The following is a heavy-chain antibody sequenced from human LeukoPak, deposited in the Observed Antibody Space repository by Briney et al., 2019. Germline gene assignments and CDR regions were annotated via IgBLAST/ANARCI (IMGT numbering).Heavy chain of an antibody. CDR2: INHSGST. V-gene: IGHV4-34*01. D-gene: IGHD4-17*01. Sequence: PSETLSLTCAVYGGSFSGYYWSWLRQPPGKGLEWIGEINHSGSTNYNPSLKSRVTISVDTSKNQFSLKLSSVTAADTAVYYCARDLDYGDYILPFGYWGQGTLVTVSS. J-gene: IGHJ4*02. CDR1: GGSFSGYY. CDR3: ARDLDYGDYILPFGY.